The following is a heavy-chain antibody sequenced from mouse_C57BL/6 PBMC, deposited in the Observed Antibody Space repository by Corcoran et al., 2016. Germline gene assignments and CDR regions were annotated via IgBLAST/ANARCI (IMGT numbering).Heavy chain of an antibody. CDR3: AREGRYGSSYGYFDY. V-gene: IGHV9-3*01. J-gene: IGHJ2*01. Sequence: QIQLVQSGPELKKPGETVKISCKASGYTFTTYGMSWVKQAPGKGLKWMGWINTYSGVPTYADDFKGRFAFSLETSANTAYLQINNLKNEDTATYFCAREGRYGSSYGYFDYWGQGTTLTVSS. CDR2: INTYSGVP. CDR1: GYTFTTYG. D-gene: IGHD1-1*01.